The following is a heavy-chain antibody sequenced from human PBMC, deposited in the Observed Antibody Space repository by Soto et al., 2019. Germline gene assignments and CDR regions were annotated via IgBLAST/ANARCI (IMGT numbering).Heavy chain of an antibody. CDR2: IYHSGST. V-gene: IGHV4-30-2*01. J-gene: IGHJ6*02. Sequence: GWIRQPPGKGLEWIGYIYHSGSTYYNPSLKSRVTISVDRSKNQFSLKLSSVTAADTAVYYCASFYYDFWSGYFATGEYGMDVWGQGTTVTVSS. CDR3: ASFYYDFWSGYFATGEYGMDV. D-gene: IGHD3-3*01.